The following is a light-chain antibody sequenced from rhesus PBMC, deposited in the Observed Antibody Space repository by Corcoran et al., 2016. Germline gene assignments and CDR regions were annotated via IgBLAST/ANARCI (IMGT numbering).Light chain of an antibody. CDR1: QNIYGH. Sequence: DIQMTQSPSALSASVGDRVTISCRASQNIYGHLAWYQQKPGKAPNLLISAASSLQTGIPSRVSGSRSGTDFTLTIRSLQPEDSAAYYCQHYYNSPRTFGQGTKVEV. J-gene: IGKJ1*01. V-gene: IGKV1S12*01. CDR2: AAS. CDR3: QHYYNSPRT.